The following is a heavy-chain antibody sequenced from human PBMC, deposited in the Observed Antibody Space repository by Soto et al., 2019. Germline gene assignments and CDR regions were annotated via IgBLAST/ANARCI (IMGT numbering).Heavy chain of an antibody. Sequence: QVQLQESGPGLLKPSETLSLTCAVSGDSISSGFYWAWIRQPPGKGLEWIGSIFHSGSTYYNPSLKSRLIISVDTSKNQFSLTLTSLTAADTAVYYCVREQGWRGRDFDHWGQGTRVAVSS. J-gene: IGHJ4*02. CDR1: GDSISSGFY. CDR3: VREQGWRGRDFDH. D-gene: IGHD3-10*01. CDR2: IFHSGST. V-gene: IGHV4-38-2*02.